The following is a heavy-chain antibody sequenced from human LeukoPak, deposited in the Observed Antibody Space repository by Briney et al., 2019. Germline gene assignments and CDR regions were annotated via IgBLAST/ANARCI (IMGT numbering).Heavy chain of an antibody. J-gene: IGHJ3*02. V-gene: IGHV3-30-3*01. Sequence: PGGSLRLSCAAPGFTFSSYAMHWVRQAPGKGLEWVAVISHDGSNKYYADSVKGRFTISRDNSKNTPYLQMNSLRAEDTAVYYCAREGGSYYDGAFDIWGQGTMVTVSS. CDR3: AREGGSYYDGAFDI. CDR2: ISHDGSNK. D-gene: IGHD1-26*01. CDR1: GFTFSSYA.